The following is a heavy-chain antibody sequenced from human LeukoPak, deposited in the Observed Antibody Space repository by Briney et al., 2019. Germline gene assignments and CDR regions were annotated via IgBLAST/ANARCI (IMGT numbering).Heavy chain of an antibody. V-gene: IGHV4-30-4*01. CDR1: GGSISSGDYY. CDR2: IYYSGST. D-gene: IGHD3-9*01. J-gene: IGHJ5*02. Sequence: SETLSLTCTVSGGSISSGDYYWSWIRQPPGKGLEWIGYIYYSGSTYYNPSLKSRVTISVDTSKNQFSLKLSSVTAADTAVYYCARDMTDWWFDPWGQGTLATVSS. CDR3: ARDMTDWWFDP.